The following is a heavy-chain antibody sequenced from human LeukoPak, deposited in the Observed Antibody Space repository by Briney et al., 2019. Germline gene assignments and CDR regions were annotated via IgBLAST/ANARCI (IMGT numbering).Heavy chain of an antibody. CDR1: GGSISSSYY. V-gene: IGHV4-59*01. CDR3: ARVSQYYDSSGYSYAFDI. D-gene: IGHD3-22*01. CDR2: IYYSGST. Sequence: SETLSPTCTVSGGSISSSYYWSWIRQPPGKGLEWIGYIYYSGSTNYNPSPKSRVTISVDTSKNQFSLKLSSVTAADTAIYYCARVSQYYDSSGYSYAFDIWGQGTMVTVSS. J-gene: IGHJ3*02.